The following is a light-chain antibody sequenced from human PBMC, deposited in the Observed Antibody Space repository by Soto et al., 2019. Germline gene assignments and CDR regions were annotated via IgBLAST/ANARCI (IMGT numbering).Light chain of an antibody. V-gene: IGLV2-8*01. Sequence: QYVLTQPPSASGSPGQSVTISCTGTSSDVGGYNYVSWYQQHPGKAPKLMMFEVSKRPSGVPDRFSGSKFGNTASLTVSGLQAEDEADYYCASYGGNNNLLFGGGTKLTVL. J-gene: IGLJ2*01. CDR1: SSDVGGYNY. CDR2: EVS. CDR3: ASYGGNNNLL.